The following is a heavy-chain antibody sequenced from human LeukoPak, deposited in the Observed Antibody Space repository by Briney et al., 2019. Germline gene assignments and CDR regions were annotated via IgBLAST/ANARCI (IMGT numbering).Heavy chain of an antibody. J-gene: IGHJ4*02. CDR3: AKGGYHGNAPGY. Sequence: GRSLRLSCAAPGFTFSSYAMHWVRQAPGKGLEWVALISYDESNTFYADSVKGRFTISRDNSKNTLYLQMNSLRVEDTAVYYCAKGGYHGNAPGYWGQGTLVTVSS. CDR1: GFTFSSYA. V-gene: IGHV3-30*04. CDR2: ISYDESNT. D-gene: IGHD4-23*01.